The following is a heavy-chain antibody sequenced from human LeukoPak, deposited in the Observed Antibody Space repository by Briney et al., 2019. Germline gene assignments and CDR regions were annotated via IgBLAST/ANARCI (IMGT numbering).Heavy chain of an antibody. D-gene: IGHD6-13*01. V-gene: IGHV4-34*01. CDR2: VTHAAIL. CDR1: GFTFSSYA. Sequence: GSLRLSCAASGFTFSSYAMTWVRQAPGKGLEWVGEVTHAAILNYNPSLKGRIAISVDTSKNQVSLKLDSMTAADTAMYYCARGRGEAAGLDHWGQGTLVTVSS. CDR3: ARGRGEAAGLDH. J-gene: IGHJ4*02.